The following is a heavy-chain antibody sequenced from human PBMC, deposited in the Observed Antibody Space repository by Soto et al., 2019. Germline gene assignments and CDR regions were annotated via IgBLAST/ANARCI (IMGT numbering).Heavy chain of an antibody. CDR1: GGSISSGGYY. J-gene: IGHJ6*02. V-gene: IGHV4-31*03. D-gene: IGHD2-21*01. CDR2: IYYSGST. CDR3: AASCVGCGGFNYYGMDV. Sequence: SETLSLTCTVSGGSISSGGYYWTWIRQHPGKGLEWIGYIYYSGSTYYNPSLKSRVTISVDTSKNQFSLKLSSVTAADTAVYYFAASCVGCGGFNYYGMDVWGQGTTVTVSS.